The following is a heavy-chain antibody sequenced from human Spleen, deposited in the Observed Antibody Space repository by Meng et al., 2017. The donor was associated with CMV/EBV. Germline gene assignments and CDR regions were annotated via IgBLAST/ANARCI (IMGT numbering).Heavy chain of an antibody. J-gene: IGHJ4*02. CDR2: IYSGGST. D-gene: IGHD2-8*01. CDR1: GFTVSSNY. V-gene: IGHV3-53*01. Sequence: LSLTCAASGFTVSSNYMSWVRQAPGKGLEWVSVIYSGGSTYYADSVKGRFIMSRDNSKNTLYLEMRSLRADDTAVYYCARDWSSNGPYYFDSWGQGTLVTVSS. CDR3: ARDWSSNGPYYFDS.